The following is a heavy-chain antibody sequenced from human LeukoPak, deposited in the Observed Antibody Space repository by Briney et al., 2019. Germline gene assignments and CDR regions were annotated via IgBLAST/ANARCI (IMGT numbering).Heavy chain of an antibody. CDR2: INPSGGST. V-gene: IGHV1-46*01. J-gene: IGHJ4*02. Sequence: ASVKVSCKASGYTFTSYYMHWVRQAPGRGLEWMGIINPSGGSTSYAQKFQGRVTMTRDMSTSTVYMELSSLRSEDTAVYYCAKGPKQQLVGSRGHYFDSWGQGTLVTVSS. CDR1: GYTFTSYY. D-gene: IGHD6-13*01. CDR3: AKGPKQQLVGSRGHYFDS.